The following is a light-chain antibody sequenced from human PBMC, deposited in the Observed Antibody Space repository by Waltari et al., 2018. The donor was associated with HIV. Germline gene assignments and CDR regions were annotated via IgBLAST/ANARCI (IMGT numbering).Light chain of an antibody. CDR3: QQYDSYPRT. CDR1: QGISSY. CDR2: AGS. J-gene: IGKJ2*01. V-gene: IGKV1-8*01. Sequence: AIRMTQSPSSFSASTGDRVTITCRASQGISSYFAWYQQKPGKAPKLLIYAGSTLQSGVPSRFGGSGSVTDFTLTISCLQSEDFATYYCQQYDSYPRTFGQGTKLEIK.